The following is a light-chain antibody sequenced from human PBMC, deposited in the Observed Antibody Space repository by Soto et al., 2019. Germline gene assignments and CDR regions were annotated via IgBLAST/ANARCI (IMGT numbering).Light chain of an antibody. CDR2: EVT. CDR3: SSFTTSDTWV. J-gene: IGLJ3*02. V-gene: IGLV2-18*02. Sequence: QSALTQPPSVSGSPGQSVTISCIGTGSDFGRYNRVSWYQHTPGTAPKLLIYEVTNRPSGVPDRFSGSRSGNTASLTISGLQAEDDADYYCSSFTTSDTWVLGGGTQLTVL. CDR1: GSDFGRYNR.